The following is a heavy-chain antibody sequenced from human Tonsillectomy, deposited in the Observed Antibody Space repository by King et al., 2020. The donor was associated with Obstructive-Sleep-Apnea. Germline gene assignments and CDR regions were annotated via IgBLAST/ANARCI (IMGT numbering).Heavy chain of an antibody. CDR3: ASPTTYYSASGGPRNFDY. CDR1: GFTFSSYA. D-gene: IGHD3-10*01. V-gene: IGHV3-23*04. CDR2: ISGSGANT. Sequence: VQLVESGGGLVQPGGSLRLSCAVSGFTFSSYAMSWVRQSPGKGLEWVSAISGSGANTYYADSVKGRFTISRDNSKNTLNLQMNSLRAEDTAVFYCASPTTYYSASGGPRNFDYWGQGTLVAGSS. J-gene: IGHJ4*02.